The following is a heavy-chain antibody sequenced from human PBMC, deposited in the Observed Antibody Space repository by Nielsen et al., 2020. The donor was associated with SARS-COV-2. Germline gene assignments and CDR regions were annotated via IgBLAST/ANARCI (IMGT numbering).Heavy chain of an antibody. J-gene: IGHJ6*02. D-gene: IGHD2/OR15-2a*01. CDR3: AKSGNFFFLGESRLMDV. CDR2: SSGSGENT. Sequence: GESLKISCAASGFIFRNYDMSWVRQAPGKGLEWVSGSSGSGENTYYADSVKGRFTISRDSSKRTVWLQLSGLRIEDTAVYYCAKSGNFFFLGESRLMDVWGQGTTVTVSS. CDR1: GFIFRNYD. V-gene: IGHV3-23*01.